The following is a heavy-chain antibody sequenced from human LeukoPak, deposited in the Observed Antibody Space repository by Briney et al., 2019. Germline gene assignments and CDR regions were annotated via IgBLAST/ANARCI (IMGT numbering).Heavy chain of an antibody. V-gene: IGHV3-48*03. J-gene: IGHJ4*02. CDR2: ISSSGSK. CDR3: ATGVRGYNSALDY. D-gene: IGHD6-19*01. CDR1: GFTFSSYE. Sequence: PGGSLRLSCAASGFTFSSYEMNWVRQAPGKGLEWVSYISSSGSKYHADSVKGRFTISRDNAKNSLYLQMNSLRAEDTAVYYCATGVRGYNSALDYWGQGTLVTVSP.